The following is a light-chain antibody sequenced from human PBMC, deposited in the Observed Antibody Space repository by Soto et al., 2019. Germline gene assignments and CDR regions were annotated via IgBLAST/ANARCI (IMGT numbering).Light chain of an antibody. Sequence: QSALTQPASVSGSPGQSIIISCTGTSSDVGSYNLVSWYQQHPGKAPKLLIYEGSKRPSGVSNRFSGSKSGSTASLTVSGLQAEDEADYYCSSYAGDTTSDVVFGGGTKLTVL. J-gene: IGLJ2*01. CDR3: SSYAGDTTSDVV. CDR1: SSDVGSYNL. V-gene: IGLV2-23*01. CDR2: EGS.